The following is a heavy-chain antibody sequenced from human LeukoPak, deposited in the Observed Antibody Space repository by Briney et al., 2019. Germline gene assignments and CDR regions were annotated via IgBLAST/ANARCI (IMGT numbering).Heavy chain of an antibody. CDR2: ISPSGSST. J-gene: IGHJ4*02. D-gene: IGHD6-25*01. Sequence: PGGSLRLSCVGSGFTFSSYTMNWVRQAPGKGLEWVSSISPSGSSTWHADSVRGRSTISRDNARNSVHLQMDSVSAEDTAVYFCVRDFLGESAAGGYWGQGTLVTVSS. V-gene: IGHV3-21*01. CDR1: GFTFSSYT. CDR3: VRDFLGESAAGGY.